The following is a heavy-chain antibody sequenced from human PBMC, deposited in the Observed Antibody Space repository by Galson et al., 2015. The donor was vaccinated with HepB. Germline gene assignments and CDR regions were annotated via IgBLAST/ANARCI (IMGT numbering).Heavy chain of an antibody. Sequence: SLRLSCAASGFTFSSYSMSWVRQAPGKGLQWVSGISSSGGFTYYADSVKGRFTISRDNSKNTLYLQLNSLRAEDTAVYYCAKDKDYVWGSYRYPDWFDLWGQGTLVTVSS. CDR1: GFTFSSYS. CDR3: AKDKDYVWGSYRYPDWFDL. V-gene: IGHV3-23*01. CDR2: ISSSGGFT. J-gene: IGHJ5*02. D-gene: IGHD3-16*02.